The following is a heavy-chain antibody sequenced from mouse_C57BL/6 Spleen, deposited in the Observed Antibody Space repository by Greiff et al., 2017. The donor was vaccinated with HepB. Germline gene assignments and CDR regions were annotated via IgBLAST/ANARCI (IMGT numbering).Heavy chain of an antibody. CDR3: ARREPRKLVWYFDV. CDR2: INPNNGGT. V-gene: IGHV1-26*01. CDR1: GYTFNDYY. Sequence: EVQLQQSGPELVKPGASVKISCKASGYTFNDYYMNWVKQSHGKSLEWIGDINPNNGGTSYNQKFKGKATLTVDKSSSTAYMELRSLTSEDSAVYYCARREPRKLVWYFDVWGTGTTVTVSS. J-gene: IGHJ1*03. D-gene: IGHD4-1*01.